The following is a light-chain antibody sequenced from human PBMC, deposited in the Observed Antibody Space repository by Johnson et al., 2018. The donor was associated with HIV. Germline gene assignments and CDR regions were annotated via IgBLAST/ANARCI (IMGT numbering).Light chain of an antibody. CDR1: SSNIWNNH. V-gene: IGLV1-51*01. CDR2: ASA. Sequence: QPVLTQPPSVSAAPGQQVTISCSGISSNIWNNHLSWLQQLPGTAPKLLIYASANRPSGIPDRFAGSRPGPSATLAVTGLQTGAEADYYCGAGDSSLSDYVFGTGTQGTV. CDR3: GAGDSSLSDYV. J-gene: IGLJ1*01.